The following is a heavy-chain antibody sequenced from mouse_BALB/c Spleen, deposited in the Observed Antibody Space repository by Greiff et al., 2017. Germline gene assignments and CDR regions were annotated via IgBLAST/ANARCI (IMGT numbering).Heavy chain of an antibody. CDR1: GYSFTGYY. Sequence: EVQLQQSGPELVKPGASVKISCKASGYSFTGYYMHWVKQSHVKSLEWIGRINPYNGATSYNQNFKDKASLTVDKSSSTAYMELHSLTSEDSAVYYCASTVVGYFDVWGAGTTVTVSS. V-gene: IGHV1-31*01. J-gene: IGHJ1*01. D-gene: IGHD1-1*01. CDR3: ASTVVGYFDV. CDR2: INPYNGAT.